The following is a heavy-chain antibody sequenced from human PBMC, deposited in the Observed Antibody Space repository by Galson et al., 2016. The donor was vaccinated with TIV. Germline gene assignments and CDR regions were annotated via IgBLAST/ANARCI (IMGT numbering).Heavy chain of an antibody. D-gene: IGHD6-13*01. J-gene: IGHJ4*02. CDR2: INPNSGGT. V-gene: IGHV1-2*06. CDR3: ARGGRGSAWYADY. Sequence: SVKVSCKASGYSFTAFFLHWVRQAPGQGLEWMGRINPNSGGTTVAQKFQSRFTMTTDTSTSTIYMELNSLISGDTAVYYCARGGRGSAWYADYWGQGSPVTVSS. CDR1: GYSFTAFF.